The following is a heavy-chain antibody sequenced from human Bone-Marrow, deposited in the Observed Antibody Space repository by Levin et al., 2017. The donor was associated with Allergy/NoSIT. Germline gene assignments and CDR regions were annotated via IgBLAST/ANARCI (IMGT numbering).Heavy chain of an antibody. D-gene: IGHD3-22*01. J-gene: IGHJ4*02. CDR1: GGSISSSNYY. CDR2: IYYSGST. CDR3: ARLGYYDSSGYYIDY. Sequence: NSSETLSLTCTVSGGSISSSNYYWGWIRQPPGKGLEWIGSIYYSGSTYYNPSLRSRVTISVDTSKNQFSLKLSSVTAADTAVYYCARLGYYDSSGYYIDYWGQGTLVTVSS. V-gene: IGHV4-39*01.